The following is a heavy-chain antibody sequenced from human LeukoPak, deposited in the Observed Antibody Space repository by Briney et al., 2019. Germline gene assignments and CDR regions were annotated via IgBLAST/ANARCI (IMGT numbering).Heavy chain of an antibody. D-gene: IGHD4-17*01. CDR3: ARAYGDYPRVFDY. J-gene: IGHJ4*02. Sequence: ASVKVSCKVFGYTLTELSMHWVRQAPGKGLEWMGGFDPEDGETIYAQKFQGRVTMTEDTSTNTAYMELSSLRSEDTAVYYCARAYGDYPRVFDYWGQGTLVTVSS. CDR2: FDPEDGET. CDR1: GYTLTELS. V-gene: IGHV1-24*01.